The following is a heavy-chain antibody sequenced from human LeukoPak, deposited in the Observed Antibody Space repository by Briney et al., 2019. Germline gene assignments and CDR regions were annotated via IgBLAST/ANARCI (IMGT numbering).Heavy chain of an antibody. CDR2: IYTSGST. V-gene: IGHV4-4*07. D-gene: IGHD1-14*01. CDR1: GGSISSYY. CDR3: ARDSPMRSELRAYYYYYYMDV. Sequence: PSETLSLTCTVSGGSISSYYWSWIRQPAGKGLEWIGRIYTSGSTNYNPSLKSRVTMSVDTSKNQFSLKLSSVPAADTAVYYCARDSPMRSELRAYYYYYYMDVWGKGTTVTVSS. J-gene: IGHJ6*03.